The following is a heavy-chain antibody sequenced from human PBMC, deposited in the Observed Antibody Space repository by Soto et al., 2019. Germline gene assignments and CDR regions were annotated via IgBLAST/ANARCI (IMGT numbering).Heavy chain of an antibody. V-gene: IGHV3-30-3*01. CDR3: ARPWGQLSTYYYGMDT. D-gene: IGHD3-16*01. J-gene: IGHJ6*02. CDR2: ISYDGDNK. Sequence: PGGSLRLSCAAPGFTFRNYAMHWVRQAPGKGLEWVATISYDGDNKYYTDSVKGPFTISRDNSKNTLYLQMNSLRPEDTAVYYCARPWGQLSTYYYGMDTWGQGTTVTV. CDR1: GFTFRNYA.